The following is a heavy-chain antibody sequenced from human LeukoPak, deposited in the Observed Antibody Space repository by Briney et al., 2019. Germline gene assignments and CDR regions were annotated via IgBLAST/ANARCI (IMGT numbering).Heavy chain of an antibody. CDR1: GFTFSSYA. CDR3: AKDTSYTLAAAGLIDY. D-gene: IGHD6-13*01. V-gene: IGHV3-23*01. J-gene: IGHJ4*02. Sequence: GGSLRLSCAASGFTFSSYATSWVRQAPGKGLEWVSAISGSGGSTYYADSVKGRFTISRDNSKNTLYLQMNSLRAEDTAVYYCAKDTSYTLAAAGLIDYWGQGTLVTVSS. CDR2: ISGSGGST.